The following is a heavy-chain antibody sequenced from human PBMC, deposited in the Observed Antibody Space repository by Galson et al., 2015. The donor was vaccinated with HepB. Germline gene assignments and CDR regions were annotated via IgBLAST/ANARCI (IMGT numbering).Heavy chain of an antibody. D-gene: IGHD3-22*01. V-gene: IGHV1-18*01. Sequence: PVKVSCKASGYTFTSYGISWVRQAPGQGLEWMGWISAYNGNTNYAQKLQGRVTMTTDTSTSTAYMELRSLRSDDTAVYYCARFYRSGYPGFDPWGQGTLVTVSS. CDR3: ARFYRSGYPGFDP. J-gene: IGHJ5*02. CDR2: ISAYNGNT. CDR1: GYTFTSYG.